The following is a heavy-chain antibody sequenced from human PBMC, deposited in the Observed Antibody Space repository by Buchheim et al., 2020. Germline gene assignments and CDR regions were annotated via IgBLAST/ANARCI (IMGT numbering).Heavy chain of an antibody. D-gene: IGHD2-8*01. Sequence: QVQLVESGGGVVQPGRSLRLSSAASGFTFSSYGMHWVRQAPGKGLEWVAFIRYDGSNKYYADSVKGRFTISRDNSKNTLYLQMNSLRAEDTAVYYCAKDVLMVYATLYYYYGMDVWGQGTT. V-gene: IGHV3-30*02. CDR3: AKDVLMVYATLYYYYGMDV. CDR2: IRYDGSNK. J-gene: IGHJ6*02. CDR1: GFTFSSYG.